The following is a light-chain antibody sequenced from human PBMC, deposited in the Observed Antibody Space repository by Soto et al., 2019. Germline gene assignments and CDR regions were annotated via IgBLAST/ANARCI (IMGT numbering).Light chain of an antibody. CDR1: SSDVGGYNY. J-gene: IGLJ1*01. V-gene: IGLV2-14*03. CDR2: DVS. Sequence: QSALTQPASVSGSPGQSITISCTGTSSDVGGYNYVSWYQHHPGKAHKLIIYDVSNRPSGVSIRFSGSKSDKTASLTISGLQPEDEADYHCSSYTTSNTRQIVFGTGTKVTVL. CDR3: SSYTTSNTRQIV.